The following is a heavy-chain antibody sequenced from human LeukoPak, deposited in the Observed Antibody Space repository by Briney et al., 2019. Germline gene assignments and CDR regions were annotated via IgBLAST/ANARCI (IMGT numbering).Heavy chain of an antibody. Sequence: SETLSLTCAVYGGSFSGYYWSWIRQPPGKGLEWIGEINHSGSTNYNPSLKSRVTISVDTSKNQFSLKLSSVTAADTAVYYCAGGYSSSWVFDYWGQGTLVTVSS. D-gene: IGHD6-13*01. V-gene: IGHV4-34*01. CDR1: GGSFSGYY. CDR3: AGGYSSSWVFDY. J-gene: IGHJ4*02. CDR2: INHSGST.